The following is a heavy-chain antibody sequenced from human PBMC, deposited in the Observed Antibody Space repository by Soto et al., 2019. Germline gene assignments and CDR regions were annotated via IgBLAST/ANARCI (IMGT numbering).Heavy chain of an antibody. D-gene: IGHD3-3*01. CDR3: ARGGGTILAPLP. Sequence: QVQLVQSGAEVKKPGASVKVSCKASGYTFTGYFMHWVRRAPGQGLEGMGWIKSNSGATKYAQKFQGRVALSRDTSISTAYMELSGLRSDDTAVYYCARGGGTILAPLPWGQGTLVTVS. CDR2: IKSNSGAT. CDR1: GYTFTGYF. V-gene: IGHV1-2*02. J-gene: IGHJ5*02.